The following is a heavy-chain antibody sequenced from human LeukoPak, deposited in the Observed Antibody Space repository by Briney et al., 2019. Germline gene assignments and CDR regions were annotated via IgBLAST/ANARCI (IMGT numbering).Heavy chain of an antibody. CDR1: GYTFTGYY. Sequence: GASVKVSCKASGYTFTGYYMHWVRQAPGQGLEWMGWISAYNGNTNYAQKLQGRVTMTTDTSTSTAYMELRSLRSDDTAVYYCARDGYSSSWYGGGTYNWFDPWGQGTLVTVSS. D-gene: IGHD6-13*01. V-gene: IGHV1-18*04. CDR3: ARDGYSSSWYGGGTYNWFDP. J-gene: IGHJ5*02. CDR2: ISAYNGNT.